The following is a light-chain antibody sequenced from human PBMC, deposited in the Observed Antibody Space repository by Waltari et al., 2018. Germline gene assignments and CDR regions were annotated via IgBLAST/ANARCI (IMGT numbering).Light chain of an antibody. CDR2: DKN. J-gene: IGLJ2*01. Sequence: SSALTQDPAVSVAMGQTVRITCQGDSLRSYYASLYQQRPGQAPILVIYDKNNRPSGVPDRFSGSSSHNTGSLTITGAQAEDEASYYCHSRDASGVAGSFGGGTKLTVL. CDR3: HSRDASGVAGS. V-gene: IGLV3-19*01. CDR1: SLRSYY.